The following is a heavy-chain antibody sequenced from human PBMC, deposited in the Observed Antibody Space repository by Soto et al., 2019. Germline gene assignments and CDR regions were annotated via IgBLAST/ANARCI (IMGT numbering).Heavy chain of an antibody. J-gene: IGHJ4*02. V-gene: IGHV4-59*08. D-gene: IGHD2-15*01. Sequence: SETLSLTCTLSGGSISSYYWSWIRQPPGKGLEWIGYIYYSGSTNYDPSLKSRVTISVDTSKNQFSLKLSPVTAADTAVYYCARQGAILYCSGGSCYGDRYFDYWGQGTLVTVSS. CDR1: GGSISSYY. CDR2: IYYSGST. CDR3: ARQGAILYCSGGSCYGDRYFDY.